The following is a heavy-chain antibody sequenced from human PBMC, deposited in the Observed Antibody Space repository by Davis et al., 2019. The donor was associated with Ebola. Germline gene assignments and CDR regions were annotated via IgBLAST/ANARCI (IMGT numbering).Heavy chain of an antibody. Sequence: GGSLRLSCAASGFTFSSYAMHWVRQAPGKGLEWVAVISYDGSNKYYADSVKGRFTISRDNSKNKLCLQMNSLRAEDTAVYYCARKTEIDYWGQGTLVTVSS. CDR1: GFTFSSYA. CDR2: ISYDGSNK. CDR3: ARKTEIDY. J-gene: IGHJ4*02. V-gene: IGHV3-30*04.